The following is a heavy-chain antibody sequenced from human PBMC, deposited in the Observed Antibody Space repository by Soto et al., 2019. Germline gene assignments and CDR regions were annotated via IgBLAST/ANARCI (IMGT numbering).Heavy chain of an antibody. J-gene: IGHJ4*02. CDR2: INHSGST. D-gene: IGHD4-17*01. V-gene: IGHV4-34*01. CDR1: GGSFSGYY. CDR3: ARGLPAAHDYGDYAYFDY. Sequence: QVQLQQWGAGLLKPSETLSLTCAVYGGSFSGYYWSWIRQPPGKGLEWIGEINHSGSTNYNPSLKSRVTLSVDTSKNQFSLKLSSVTAADTAVYYCARGLPAAHDYGDYAYFDYWGQGTLVTVSS.